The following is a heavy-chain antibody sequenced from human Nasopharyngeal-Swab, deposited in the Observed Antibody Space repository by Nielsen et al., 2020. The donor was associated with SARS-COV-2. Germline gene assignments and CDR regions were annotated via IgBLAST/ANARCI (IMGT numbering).Heavy chain of an antibody. Sequence: ASVKVSCKASGYTFTSYYMHWVRQAPGQGLEWMGIINPSGGSTSYAQKFQGRVTMTRDTSTSTVYMGLSSLRSEDTAVYYCAARGSCSSTSCYADYWGQGTLVTVSS. D-gene: IGHD2-2*01. CDR1: GYTFTSYY. CDR3: AARGSCSSTSCYADY. CDR2: INPSGGST. V-gene: IGHV1-46*01. J-gene: IGHJ4*02.